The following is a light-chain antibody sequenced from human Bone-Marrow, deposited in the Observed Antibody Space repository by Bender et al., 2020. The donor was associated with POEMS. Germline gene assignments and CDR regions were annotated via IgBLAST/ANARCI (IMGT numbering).Light chain of an antibody. CDR3: AAWDSSLNGPV. V-gene: IGLV1-44*01. CDR2: SND. CDR1: FSNIGSNT. J-gene: IGLJ2*01. Sequence: QSVLTQPPSASGTPGQRVTISCSGSFSNIGSNTVNWYQQVPGRAPKLLIFSNDDRPSGVPDRFSGSKSGTSASLAISGLQSEDEADYYCAAWDSSLNGPVFGGGTKLTVL.